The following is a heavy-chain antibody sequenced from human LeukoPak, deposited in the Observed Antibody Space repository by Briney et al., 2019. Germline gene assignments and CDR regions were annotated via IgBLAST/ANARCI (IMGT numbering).Heavy chain of an antibody. CDR2: IWYDGTNK. V-gene: IGHV3-33*01. D-gene: IGHD2-21*02. Sequence: GRSLRLSCAASGFTFSSYGMHWVRQAPGKGLEWVAVIWYDGTNKHYADSVKGRFTISRDNSKNTLYLQMNSLRAEDTAVYYCARIGGDRHPIEYWGQGTLVTVSS. CDR3: ARIGGDRHPIEY. J-gene: IGHJ4*02. CDR1: GFTFSSYG.